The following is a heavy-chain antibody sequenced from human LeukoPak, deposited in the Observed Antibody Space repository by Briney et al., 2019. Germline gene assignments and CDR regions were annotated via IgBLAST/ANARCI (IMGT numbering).Heavy chain of an antibody. Sequence: PGGSLRLSCAASGFTFSSYAMSWVRQAPGKGLEWVSAISGSGGSTYYADSVKGRFTISRDNSKNTLYLQMNSLRAEDTAVYYCARATTAAYYFDYWGQGTLVTVSS. CDR1: GFTFSSYA. V-gene: IGHV3-23*01. CDR3: ARATTAAYYFDY. CDR2: ISGSGGST. J-gene: IGHJ4*02. D-gene: IGHD6-13*01.